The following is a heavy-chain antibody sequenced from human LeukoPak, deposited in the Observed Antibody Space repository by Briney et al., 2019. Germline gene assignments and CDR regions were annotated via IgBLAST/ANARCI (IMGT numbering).Heavy chain of an antibody. CDR1: GGTFTSYG. Sequence: ASVKVSCKASGGTFTSYGISWVRQAPGQGLEWMGWISAYNGNTNYAQKLQGRVTMTTDTSTSTAYMELRSLRSDDTAVYYCARDSGCSGGSCNNWFDPWGQGTLVTVSS. J-gene: IGHJ5*02. CDR3: ARDSGCSGGSCNNWFDP. CDR2: ISAYNGNT. V-gene: IGHV1-18*01. D-gene: IGHD2-15*01.